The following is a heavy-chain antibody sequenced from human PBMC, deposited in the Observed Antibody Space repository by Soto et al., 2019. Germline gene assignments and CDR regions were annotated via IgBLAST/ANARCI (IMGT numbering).Heavy chain of an antibody. D-gene: IGHD2-15*01. CDR2: ISSSGGST. V-gene: IGHV3-23*01. Sequence: EVQLLESGGGSVQPGGSLRLSCAASGFSFSSYAMRWVRQAPGKGLEWVSGISSSGGSTYYADSVKGRFTMSRDNSKSTLYLQMNSLRAEDTAVYYCAKQGAVFGDFDHWGQGTLVTVSS. CDR1: GFSFSSYA. CDR3: AKQGAVFGDFDH. J-gene: IGHJ4*02.